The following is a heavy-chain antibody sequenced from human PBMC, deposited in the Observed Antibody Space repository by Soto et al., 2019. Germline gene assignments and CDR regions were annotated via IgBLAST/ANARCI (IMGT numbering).Heavy chain of an antibody. D-gene: IGHD2-15*01. CDR3: ARDRERSGGSCYCDY. CDR1: GFTFSDYY. CDR2: ISSSGSTI. J-gene: IGHJ4*02. V-gene: IGHV3-11*01. Sequence: GSLRLSCAASGFTFSDYYMSWIRQAPGKGLERVSYISSSGSTIYYADSVKGRFTISRDNAKNSLYLQMNSLRAEDTAVYYCARDRERSGGSCYCDYWGQGTLVTVSS.